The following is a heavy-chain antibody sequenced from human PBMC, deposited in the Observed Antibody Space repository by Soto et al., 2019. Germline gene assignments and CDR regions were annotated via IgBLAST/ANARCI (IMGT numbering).Heavy chain of an antibody. D-gene: IGHD3-3*01. J-gene: IGHJ6*02. Sequence: ASVKVSCKASGYTFTSYGISWVRQAPGQGLEWMGWISAYNGNTNYAQKLQGRVTMTTDTSTSTAYMELRSLRSDDTAVYYCAREQYYDFWSGYGTAFYGMDVWDQGTTVTVSS. CDR2: ISAYNGNT. CDR1: GYTFTSYG. CDR3: AREQYYDFWSGYGTAFYGMDV. V-gene: IGHV1-18*01.